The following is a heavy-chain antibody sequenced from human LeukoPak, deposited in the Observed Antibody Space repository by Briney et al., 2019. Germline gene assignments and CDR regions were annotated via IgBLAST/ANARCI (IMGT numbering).Heavy chain of an antibody. CDR3: ARQVILTGYFYFDY. Sequence: GESLKIPCKSFGYSFISNWIGWVRQMPGKGPEWMGIINPGDSDTRYSPSFQGQVTISADKSISTAYLQWSSLKASDTAMYYCARQVILTGYFYFDYWGQGTLVTVSS. J-gene: IGHJ4*02. CDR2: INPGDSDT. V-gene: IGHV5-51*01. D-gene: IGHD3-9*01. CDR1: GYSFISNW.